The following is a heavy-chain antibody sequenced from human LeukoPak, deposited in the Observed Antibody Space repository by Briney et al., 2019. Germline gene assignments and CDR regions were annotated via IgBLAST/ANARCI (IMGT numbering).Heavy chain of an antibody. J-gene: IGHJ4*02. V-gene: IGHV3-9*01. CDR2: ISWNSGSI. Sequence: GGSLRLSCAASGFTFDDYAMHWVRQAPGKVLEWVSGISWNSGSIGYADSVKGRFTISRDNAKNSLYLQMNSLRAEDTALYYCAKADVSSGHLDYWGQGTLVTVSS. CDR3: AKADVSSGHLDY. CDR1: GFTFDDYA. D-gene: IGHD3-22*01.